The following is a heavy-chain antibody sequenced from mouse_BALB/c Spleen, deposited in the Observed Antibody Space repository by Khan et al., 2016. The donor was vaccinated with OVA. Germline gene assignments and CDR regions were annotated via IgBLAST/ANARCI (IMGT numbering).Heavy chain of an antibody. CDR2: INPDSSTI. Sequence: EVKLQESGGGLVQPGGSLKLSCAASGFDFSRYWMSWVRQAPGKGLEWIGEINPDSSTINYTPSLKDKFIISRDNAKNTLYLQMSKVRSEDTALYDCARPYRYDGRAWFAYWGQGTLVTVSA. CDR1: GFDFSRYW. V-gene: IGHV4-1*02. D-gene: IGHD2-14*01. CDR3: ARPYRYDGRAWFAY. J-gene: IGHJ3*01.